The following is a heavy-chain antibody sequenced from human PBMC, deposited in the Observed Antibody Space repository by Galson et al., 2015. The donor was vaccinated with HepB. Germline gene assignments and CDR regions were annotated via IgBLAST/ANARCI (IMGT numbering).Heavy chain of an antibody. CDR2: VSGHNGDT. CDR3: ARSRAGDI. Sequence: SVKVSCKASGYTFTSYGITWGRQAPGQGLEWMGWVSGHNGDTNYAQKFQGRVTLTTDTSTSTAYMELRSLRSDDTAVYYCARSRAGDIWGQGTKVIVSS. D-gene: IGHD5/OR15-5a*01. CDR1: GYTFTSYG. V-gene: IGHV1-18*01. J-gene: IGHJ3*02.